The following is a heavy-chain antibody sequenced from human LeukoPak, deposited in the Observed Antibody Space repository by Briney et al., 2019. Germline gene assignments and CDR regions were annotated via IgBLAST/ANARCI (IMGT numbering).Heavy chain of an antibody. CDR3: ASDRTMTTVTSGQSWDDP. V-gene: IGHV1-24*01. CDR2: FDPDDGAR. CDR1: GYSLTALA. D-gene: IGHD4-17*01. J-gene: IGHJ5*02. Sequence: ASVKVSCKVSGYSLTALAIHWVRQAPGKGLEWMGRFDPDDGARIYSQRFQDRFLMTEDPSSDTAYMELSGLRFEDTAVYFCASDRTMTTVTSGQSWDDPWGQGTLVTVSS.